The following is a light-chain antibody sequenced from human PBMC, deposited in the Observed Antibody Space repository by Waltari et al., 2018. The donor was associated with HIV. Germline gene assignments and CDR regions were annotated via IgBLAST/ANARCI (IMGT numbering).Light chain of an antibody. V-gene: IGKV3-15*01. J-gene: IGKJ1*01. Sequence: EVVLTQSPGTVSVSPGERATLSCRTSQSVSNNLVWYQMKPGQAPRLVIYDASTRATGIPVRFSGSGSGREFTLTISSLQSEDFAVYYCQQYNNWPRTFGRGTKVEI. CDR1: QSVSNN. CDR2: DAS. CDR3: QQYNNWPRT.